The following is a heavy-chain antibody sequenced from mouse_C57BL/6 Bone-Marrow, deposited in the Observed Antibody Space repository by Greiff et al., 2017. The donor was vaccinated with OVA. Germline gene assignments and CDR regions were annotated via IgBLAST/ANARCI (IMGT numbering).Heavy chain of an antibody. V-gene: IGHV5-17*01. J-gene: IGHJ2*01. CDR2: ISSGSSTI. CDR3: ARTYGNYPDY. CDR1: GFTFSDYG. Sequence: VQLQQSGGGLVKPGGSLKLSCAASGFTFSDYGMHWVRQAPEKGLEWVAYISSGSSTIYYADTVKGRFTISRDNAKNTLFLQMTSLRSEDTAMYYCARTYGNYPDYWGQGTTLTVSS. D-gene: IGHD2-1*01.